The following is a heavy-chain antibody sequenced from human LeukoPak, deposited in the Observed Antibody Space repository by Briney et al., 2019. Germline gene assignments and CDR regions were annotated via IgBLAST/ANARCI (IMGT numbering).Heavy chain of an antibody. V-gene: IGHV1-2*02. J-gene: IGHJ4*02. Sequence: ASVKVSCKASGYTFTGYYMHWVRQAPGQGLEWMGWINPNSGGTNYAQKFQGRVTMTRDTSISTAYMELSRLRSDDTAVYYCARAIMVRGVVDYWGQGTLVTVSS. D-gene: IGHD3-10*01. CDR1: GYTFTGYY. CDR2: INPNSGGT. CDR3: ARAIMVRGVVDY.